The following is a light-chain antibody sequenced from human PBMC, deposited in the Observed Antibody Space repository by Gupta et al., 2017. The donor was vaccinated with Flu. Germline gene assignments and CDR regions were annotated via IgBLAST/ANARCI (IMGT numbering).Light chain of an antibody. CDR1: PSISTW. J-gene: IGKJ5*01. V-gene: IGKV1-5*03. CDR2: KAS. Sequence: GGTVTITCRASPSISTWLAWYQQQPGTAPKLLYYKASTLPGGVSSRFSGSGSATDFTLTISRQQPDDFATYYCQQYTSYPITFGQGTRLEMK. CDR3: QQYTSYPIT.